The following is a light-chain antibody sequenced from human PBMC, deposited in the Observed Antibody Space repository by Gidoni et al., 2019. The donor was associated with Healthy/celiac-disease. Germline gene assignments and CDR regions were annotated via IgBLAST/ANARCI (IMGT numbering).Light chain of an antibody. CDR2: DAS. V-gene: IGKV1-33*01. CDR1: QAISNY. CDR3: QQYDNLPCS. Sequence: DIQMTQYPSSLSASVGDRVTITCQASQAISNYLNWYQQKPGKAPKLLIYDASNLETGVPSRFSGSGSGTDFTFTISSLQPEDIATYYCQQYDNLPCSFGQGTKLEIK. J-gene: IGKJ2*04.